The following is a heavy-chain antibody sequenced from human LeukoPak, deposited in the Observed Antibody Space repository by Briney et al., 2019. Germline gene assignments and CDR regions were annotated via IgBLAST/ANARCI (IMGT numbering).Heavy chain of an antibody. CDR3: ARDLGSYGWGNHFDY. CDR2: ISYDGNYN. Sequence: PGRSLRLSCAASGFTFSSYGMHWVRQAPGKGLEWLGVISYDGNYNHYADSVKGRFTVSRDNSKNTVYLHMSSLKPEDTAVYYCARDLGSYGWGNHFDYWGQGTLVTVSS. CDR1: GFTFSSYG. J-gene: IGHJ4*02. V-gene: IGHV3-30*03. D-gene: IGHD3-16*01.